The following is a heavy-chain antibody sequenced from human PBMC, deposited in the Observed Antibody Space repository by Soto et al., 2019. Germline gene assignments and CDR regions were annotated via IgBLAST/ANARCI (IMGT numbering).Heavy chain of an antibody. V-gene: IGHV4-34*01. J-gene: IGHJ6*01. D-gene: IGHD3-10*01. CDR2: INHSGST. Sequence: SETLSVSCAFYVGSFSVYYWSWIRQPPGKGLEWIGEINHSGSTNYNPSLKSRVTISVDTSKNQFSLKLSSVTAADTAVYYCVRDPGRYYYYYYGMDVWGQGTPVTVSS. CDR3: VRDPGRYYYYYYGMDV. CDR1: VGSFSVYY.